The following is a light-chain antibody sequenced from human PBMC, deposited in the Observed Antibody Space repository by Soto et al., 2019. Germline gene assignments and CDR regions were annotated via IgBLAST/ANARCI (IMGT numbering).Light chain of an antibody. Sequence: VLRPPSPSSVSSTVADSVTITCRASQGISSWLAWYQQKPGKAPKLLIYDASTLQSGVPSRFRGSGSGTEFTLTISSLQPEDFATYSCQQLDSYPIGTFGGGTKVDI. CDR2: DAS. CDR3: QQLDSYPIGT. CDR1: QGISSW. J-gene: IGKJ4*01. V-gene: IGKV1-12*01.